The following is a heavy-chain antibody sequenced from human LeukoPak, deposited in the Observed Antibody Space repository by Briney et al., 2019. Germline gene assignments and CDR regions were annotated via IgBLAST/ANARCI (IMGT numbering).Heavy chain of an antibody. CDR2: ISGHDGST. Sequence: GRSLRLSCTGSGFTFGDYAMNWVRQAPGKGLEWVSSISGHDGSTYYADSVKGRFTISRDNSKNTLYLHMSTLRAEDTAIYYCARVPRAWWFDPWGQGTLVTVSS. CDR1: GFTFGDYA. CDR3: ARVPRAWWFDP. V-gene: IGHV3-23*01. J-gene: IGHJ5*02.